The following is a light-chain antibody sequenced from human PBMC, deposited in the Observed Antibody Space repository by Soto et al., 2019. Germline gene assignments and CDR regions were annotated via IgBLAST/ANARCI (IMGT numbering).Light chain of an antibody. J-gene: IGKJ1*01. V-gene: IGKV1-39*01. CDR3: QQSYSTPWT. Sequence: IQMTQSPSTLSASVGDTVTITCRASQSISVSLAWYQQKPGKAPKLLIYAASSLQSGVPSRFSGSGSGTDFTLTISSLQPEDFATYYCQQSYSTPWTFGQGTKVDIK. CDR2: AAS. CDR1: QSISVS.